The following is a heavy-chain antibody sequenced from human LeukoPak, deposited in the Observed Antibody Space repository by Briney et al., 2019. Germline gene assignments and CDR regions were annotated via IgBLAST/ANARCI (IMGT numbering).Heavy chain of an antibody. Sequence: GGSLRLSCAASGFTFSYYAMNWVRQAPGKGLEWVSSISTRSTYIYYADSLKGRFTISRDNAKNSLYLQMNSLRAEDTAVYYCARGPSYYDILTGYYTGTDYWGQGTLVTVSS. CDR1: GFTFSYYA. D-gene: IGHD3-9*01. CDR3: ARGPSYYDILTGYYTGTDY. V-gene: IGHV3-21*01. CDR2: ISTRSTYI. J-gene: IGHJ4*02.